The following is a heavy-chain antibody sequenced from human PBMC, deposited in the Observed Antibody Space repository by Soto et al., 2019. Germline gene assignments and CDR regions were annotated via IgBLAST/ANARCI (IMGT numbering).Heavy chain of an antibody. CDR3: ARPPGYISDWYYFDP. CDR1: GYTFIDYY. Sequence: QVQLVQSGAEVKKPGASVKVSCEASGYTFIDYYMHWVRQAPGQGFEWMGRISPKSGGTNYAQKFQGRVTMTWDTSINPAYLEMSSLMSEDTAVYSCARPPGYISDWYYFDPWGQGTLVTVSS. V-gene: IGHV1-2*02. J-gene: IGHJ4*02. CDR2: ISPKSGGT. D-gene: IGHD6-19*01.